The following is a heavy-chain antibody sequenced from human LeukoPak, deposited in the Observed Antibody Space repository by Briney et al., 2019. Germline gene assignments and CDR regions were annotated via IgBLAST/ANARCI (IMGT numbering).Heavy chain of an antibody. Sequence: PGGSLRLSCAASGFTFSSYAMSWVRQAPGKGLKWVSAISGSGGSTYYADSVKGRFTISRDNSKNTLYLQMNSLRAEDTAVYYCARDSTYYYDSGSSGPHYFDNWGQGTLVTVSS. V-gene: IGHV3-23*01. CDR2: ISGSGGST. CDR1: GFTFSSYA. CDR3: ARDSTYYYDSGSSGPHYFDN. D-gene: IGHD3-10*01. J-gene: IGHJ4*02.